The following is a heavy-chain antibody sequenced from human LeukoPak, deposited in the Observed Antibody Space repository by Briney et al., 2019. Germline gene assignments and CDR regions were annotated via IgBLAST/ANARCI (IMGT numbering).Heavy chain of an antibody. V-gene: IGHV3-21*01. CDR2: ISSSSSYI. Sequence: TPGGSLCLSCAASGFTFSSYSMNWVRRARGKGLEWVSSISSSSSYIYYADSGIGRFTISRDNAKNSLYLQMNSLRAEDTAVYYCARVGGNDFWSGYPEYWGQGTLVTVSS. D-gene: IGHD3-3*01. CDR1: GFTFSSYS. CDR3: ARVGGNDFWSGYPEY. J-gene: IGHJ4*02.